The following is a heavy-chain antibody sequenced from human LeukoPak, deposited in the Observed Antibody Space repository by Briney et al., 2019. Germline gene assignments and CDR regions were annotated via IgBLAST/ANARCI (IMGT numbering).Heavy chain of an antibody. D-gene: IGHD5-12*01. Sequence: GGSLRLSCAASGFTFRNYGMHWVRQAPGKGLEWVAVISIDGSGKYYADSVKGRFTISRDNSMNTLYLQMNSLRGDDTAVYYCANPQSRGYDYLDYWGQGTPVTVSS. CDR2: ISIDGSGK. CDR3: ANPQSRGYDYLDY. CDR1: GFTFRNYG. V-gene: IGHV3-30*18. J-gene: IGHJ4*02.